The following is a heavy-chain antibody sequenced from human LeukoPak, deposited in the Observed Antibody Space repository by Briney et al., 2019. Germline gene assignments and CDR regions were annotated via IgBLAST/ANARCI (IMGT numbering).Heavy chain of an antibody. V-gene: IGHV4-61*01. J-gene: IGHJ3*02. D-gene: IGHD6-13*01. CDR1: GYSISSGYY. CDR2: IYYSGST. Sequence: SETLSLTCTVSGYSISSGYYWSWIRQPPGKGLEWIGYIYYSGSTNYNPSLKSRVTISVDTSKNQFSLKLSSVTAADTAVYYCAREIIGIAAAGTVGAFDIWGQGTMVTVSS. CDR3: AREIIGIAAAGTVGAFDI.